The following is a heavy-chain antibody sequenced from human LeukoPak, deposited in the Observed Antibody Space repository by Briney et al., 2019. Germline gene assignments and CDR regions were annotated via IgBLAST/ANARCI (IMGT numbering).Heavy chain of an antibody. CDR2: ISAYNGNT. CDR3: ARDAGVVWELYNWFDP. V-gene: IGHV1-18*01. J-gene: IGHJ5*02. D-gene: IGHD1-26*01. Sequence: ASVKVSCKASGYTFTSYGISWVRQAPGQGLEWMGWISAYNGNTNYAQKLQGRVTMTTDTSTSTAYMELRSLRSDDTAVYYCARDAGVVWELYNWFDPWGQGTLVTVSS. CDR1: GYTFTSYG.